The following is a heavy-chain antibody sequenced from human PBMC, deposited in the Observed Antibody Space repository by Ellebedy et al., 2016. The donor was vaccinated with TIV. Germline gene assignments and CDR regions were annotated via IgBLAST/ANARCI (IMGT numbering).Heavy chain of an antibody. V-gene: IGHV3-23*01. CDR2: ISVSGGST. Sequence: GGSLRLSXAASGITFSNYAMRWVRQAPGKGLEWVSGISVSGGSTYYADSVKGRFTISRDNSKNTLYLHMYSLKSEDSALYYCASWFEYGGLSPFQDWGQGTLVTVSS. J-gene: IGHJ4*02. CDR3: ASWFEYGGLSPFQD. CDR1: GITFSNYA. D-gene: IGHD4-23*01.